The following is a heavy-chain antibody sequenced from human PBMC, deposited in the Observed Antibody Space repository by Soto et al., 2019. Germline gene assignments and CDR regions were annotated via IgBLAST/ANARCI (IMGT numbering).Heavy chain of an antibody. V-gene: IGHV4-61*08. CDR3: ARQWGKQWDY. D-gene: IGHD3-16*01. Sequence: SETLSLTCTVSGGSFSSGDYYCTWIRQPPGKGLEWIGYIYGSDTTKYNPSLQSRVSISLDTSKNQFSLKVSSVTAADTAVYYRARQWGKQWDYWGQGTLVTVSS. CDR2: IYGSDTT. J-gene: IGHJ4*02. CDR1: GGSFSSGDYY.